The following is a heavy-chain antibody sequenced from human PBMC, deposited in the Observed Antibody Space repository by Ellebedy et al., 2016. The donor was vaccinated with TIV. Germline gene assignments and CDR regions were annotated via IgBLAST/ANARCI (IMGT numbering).Heavy chain of an antibody. V-gene: IGHV3-11*04. CDR3: ASGAYDI. Sequence: GESLKISCAASGFTFSDQSMNWIRQAPGKGLEWISYISSSGITLYYADSVKGRFTISRDNAKISLYLQMNSLTAEDTAVYYCASGAYDIWGQGTMVTVSS. J-gene: IGHJ3*02. CDR2: ISSSGITL. CDR1: GFTFSDQS.